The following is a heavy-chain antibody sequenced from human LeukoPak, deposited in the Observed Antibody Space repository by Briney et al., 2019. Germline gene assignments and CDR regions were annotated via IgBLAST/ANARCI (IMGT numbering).Heavy chain of an antibody. D-gene: IGHD2-15*01. CDR1: GYTFTRYY. Sequence: ASVKVSCKASGYTFTRYYMHWVRQAPGQGLEWMGWINPNSGGTNYAQKFQGRVTMTRDTSISTAYMELSRLRSDGTAVYYCARDGGYCSGGSCHDAFDIWGQGTMVTVSS. J-gene: IGHJ3*02. CDR3: ARDGGYCSGGSCHDAFDI. CDR2: INPNSGGT. V-gene: IGHV1-2*02.